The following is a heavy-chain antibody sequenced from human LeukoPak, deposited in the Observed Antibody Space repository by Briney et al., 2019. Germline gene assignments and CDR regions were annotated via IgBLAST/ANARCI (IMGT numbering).Heavy chain of an antibody. CDR2: INHSGSA. J-gene: IGHJ6*02. D-gene: IGHD3-9*01. V-gene: IGHV4-34*01. CDR1: GGSFSGYY. Sequence: SETLSLTCAVYGGSFSGYYWSWIRQPPGKGLEWIGEINHSGSANYNPSLKSRVTISVDTSKNQFSLKLSSVTAADTAVYYCAARKRYFKSSGMDVWGQGTTVTVSS. CDR3: AARKRYFKSSGMDV.